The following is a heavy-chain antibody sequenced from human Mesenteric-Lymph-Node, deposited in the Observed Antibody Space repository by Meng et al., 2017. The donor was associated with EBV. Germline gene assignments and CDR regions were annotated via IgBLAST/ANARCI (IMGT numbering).Heavy chain of an antibody. D-gene: IGHD3-9*01. Sequence: QLQLQESGPGLVKPSVTLSLTCSVSGGSLSSSSYYWAWIRQPPGKGLEWIGTIYYSGNTFYNPSLESRITISVDTSTNQFSLNLRSVSAPDTAVYYCARLYDNYVDYWGRGSLVTVSS. J-gene: IGHJ4*02. CDR1: GGSLSSSSYY. CDR3: ARLYDNYVDY. V-gene: IGHV4-39*01. CDR2: IYYSGNT.